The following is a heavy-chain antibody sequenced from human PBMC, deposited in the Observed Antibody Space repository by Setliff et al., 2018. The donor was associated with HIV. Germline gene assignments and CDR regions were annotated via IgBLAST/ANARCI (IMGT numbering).Heavy chain of an antibody. Sequence: PGGSLRLSCAASGFTFSSYGMHWVRQAPGKGLEWVAVISYDGSNKYYADSVKGRFTISRDNSKNTLYLQMNSLRAVDTAVYYCAKDSSPSSSWPKWGDYWGQGTLVTVSS. J-gene: IGHJ4*02. V-gene: IGHV3-30*18. CDR2: ISYDGSNK. CDR3: AKDSSPSSSWPKWGDY. CDR1: GFTFSSYG. D-gene: IGHD6-13*01.